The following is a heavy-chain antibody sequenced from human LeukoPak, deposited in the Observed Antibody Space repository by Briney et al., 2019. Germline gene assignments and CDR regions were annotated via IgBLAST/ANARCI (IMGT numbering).Heavy chain of an antibody. V-gene: IGHV3-53*01. CDR1: GFTVGSTS. CDR2: IYSSGTT. J-gene: IGHJ3*02. CDR3: ARGGYYSGSYLHVFDI. D-gene: IGHD1-26*01. Sequence: GGCLRLSCAASGFTVGSTSMTWLRQAPRKSLEWVSGIYSSGTTSHADSVKGRFTSSRDTSRNTLYLQMYSLRAEDTVVYFCARGGYYSGSYLHVFDIWGQGTVVTVCS.